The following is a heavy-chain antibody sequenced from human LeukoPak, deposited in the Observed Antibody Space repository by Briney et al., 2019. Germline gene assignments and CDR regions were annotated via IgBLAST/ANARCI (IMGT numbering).Heavy chain of an antibody. CDR1: GGSFSGYN. CDR2: INDSGST. CDR3: ARGVYTEMSTIMGHIDC. V-gene: IGHV4-34*01. Sequence: PSETLSLTCAVFGGSFSGYNWNWLRQSPRTGLEWIGEINDSGSTKYNPSLRSRVTISLDTSKNQFSLKLTSVTAADTAVYYCARGVYTEMSTIMGHIDCWGRGTLVTVSS. J-gene: IGHJ4*02. D-gene: IGHD5-24*01.